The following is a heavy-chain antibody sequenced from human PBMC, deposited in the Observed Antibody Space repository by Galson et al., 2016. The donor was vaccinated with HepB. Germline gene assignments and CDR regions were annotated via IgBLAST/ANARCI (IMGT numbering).Heavy chain of an antibody. CDR2: ISARSAAI. CDR1: GFTFSSYN. J-gene: IGHJ4*02. CDR3: VRDNNYGYAMDY. Sequence: SLRLSCAASGFTFSSYNMNWVRQAPGKGLEWVSYISARSAAIYYADSVKGRFTISRDNARNSLYLQMNSLGDEDTAIYYCVRDNNYGYAMDYWGRGTLVTVSS. D-gene: IGHD5-18*01. V-gene: IGHV3-48*02.